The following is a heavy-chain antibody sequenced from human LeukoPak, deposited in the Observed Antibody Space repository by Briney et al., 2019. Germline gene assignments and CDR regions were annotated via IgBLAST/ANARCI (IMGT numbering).Heavy chain of an antibody. V-gene: IGHV3-11*04. J-gene: IGHJ6*04. CDR2: LSNSGDIT. Sequence: PGGSLGLSCAASGFTFSDYYMHWIRQAPGKGLEWISSLSNSGDITYYVDSVKGRFSISRDNAKRSLYLQMRSRRAGDTAVYFCVRGGTFGVVTHLDVWGEGTTVTVSS. CDR3: VRGGTFGVVTHLDV. CDR1: GFTFSDYY. D-gene: IGHD3-3*01.